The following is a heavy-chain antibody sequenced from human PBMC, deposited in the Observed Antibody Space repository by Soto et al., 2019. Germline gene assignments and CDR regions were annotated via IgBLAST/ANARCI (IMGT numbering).Heavy chain of an antibody. CDR3: ARESGSSPSYYFDY. J-gene: IGHJ4*02. CDR2: IIPILGIA. CDR1: GGTFTSYT. V-gene: IGHV1-69*02. D-gene: IGHD1-26*01. Sequence: QVQLVQSGAEVKKPGSSVKVSCKASGGTFTSYTISWVRQAPGQGLEWMGRIIPILGIANYAQKFQGRVTITADKSTSTAYMELSSLRSEDTAVYYCARESGSSPSYYFDYWGQGTQVTVSS.